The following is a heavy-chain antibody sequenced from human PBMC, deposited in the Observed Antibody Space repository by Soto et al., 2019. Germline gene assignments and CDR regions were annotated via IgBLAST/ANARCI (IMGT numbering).Heavy chain of an antibody. D-gene: IGHD2-8*01. Sequence: EVQLLESGGGLVQPGGSLRLSCAASGFTFSSFAMSWVRQAPGKGLEWVSAISDSGGSTYYADSVKGRFTISRDNSKNPLYLQMNGLRAGDTAVYYCSKRGLMVYVMGFDPWGQGTLVTVSS. V-gene: IGHV3-23*01. CDR1: GFTFSSFA. CDR3: SKRGLMVYVMGFDP. J-gene: IGHJ5*02. CDR2: ISDSGGST.